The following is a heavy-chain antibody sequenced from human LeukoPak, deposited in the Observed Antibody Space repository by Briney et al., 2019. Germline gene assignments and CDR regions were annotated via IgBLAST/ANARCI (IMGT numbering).Heavy chain of an antibody. V-gene: IGHV4-39*07. CDR3: ARKTSTYYFDY. Sequence: SETLSLTCTVSGGSISSSSYYWGWIRQPPGKGLEWIGSIYYSGSTYYNPSLKSRVTISVDTSKNQFSLKLSSVTAADTAVYYCARKTSTYYFDYWGQGTLVTVSS. CDR1: GGSISSSSYY. J-gene: IGHJ4*02. CDR2: IYYSGST. D-gene: IGHD2/OR15-2a*01.